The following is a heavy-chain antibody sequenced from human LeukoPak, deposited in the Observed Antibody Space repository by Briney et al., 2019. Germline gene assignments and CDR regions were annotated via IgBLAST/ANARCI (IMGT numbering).Heavy chain of an antibody. D-gene: IGHD3-16*02. CDR3: ARSTYDYVWGSYRPPFDY. V-gene: IGHV4-61*02. Sequence: SQTLSLTCTVSGDSISSGSYYWSWIRQPAGKGLEWIGRIYTTGSTNYNPSLKNRVTISVDTSKNQFSLKLSSVTAADTAVYYCARSTYDYVWGSYRPPFDYWGQGTLVTVSS. CDR2: IYTTGST. CDR1: GDSISSGSYY. J-gene: IGHJ4*02.